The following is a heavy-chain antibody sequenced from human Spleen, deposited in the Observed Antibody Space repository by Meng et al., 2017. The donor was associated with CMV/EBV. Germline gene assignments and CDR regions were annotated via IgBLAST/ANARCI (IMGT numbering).Heavy chain of an antibody. V-gene: IGHV5-51*01. J-gene: IGHJ6*02. D-gene: IGHD3-22*01. CDR1: GYSFTSYW. CDR2: IYSGDSDI. Sequence: GESLKISCKASGYSFTSYWIAWVRQMPGKGLEWRGIIYSGDSDIRYSPSFQGQVTISADKSISTAYLQWSSLKASDTAKYYCARVIEGAYGMDVWGQGTTVTVSS. CDR3: ARVIEGAYGMDV.